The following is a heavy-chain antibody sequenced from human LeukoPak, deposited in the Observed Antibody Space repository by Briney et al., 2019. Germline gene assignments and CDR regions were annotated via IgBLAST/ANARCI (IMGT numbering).Heavy chain of an antibody. V-gene: IGHV4-30-2*01. J-gene: IGHJ4*02. CDR2: IYHSGST. CDR1: GGSISSDGYS. Sequence: SQTLSLTCAVSGGSISSDGYSWSWIRQPPGKGLEWIGYIYHSGSTYYNPSLKSRVTISVDRSKNQFSLKLSSVTAADTAVYYCAGMVRGVISMAFDYWGQGTLVTVSS. CDR3: AGMVRGVISMAFDY. D-gene: IGHD3-10*01.